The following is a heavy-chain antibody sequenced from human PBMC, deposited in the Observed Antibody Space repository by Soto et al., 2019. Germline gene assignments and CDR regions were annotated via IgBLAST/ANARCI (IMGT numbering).Heavy chain of an antibody. J-gene: IGHJ4*02. CDR2: ISGSGDST. CDR3: ARDPWAADY. V-gene: IGHV3-23*01. D-gene: IGHD3-16*01. Sequence: GGSLRLSCAVSGITFGNYAMSWVRQAPGKGLEWVSAISGSGDSTYYADSVRGRFTISRDNSKNTVNLQMNSLRAEDTAVYYCARDPWAADYWGQGTLVTVSS. CDR1: GITFGNYA.